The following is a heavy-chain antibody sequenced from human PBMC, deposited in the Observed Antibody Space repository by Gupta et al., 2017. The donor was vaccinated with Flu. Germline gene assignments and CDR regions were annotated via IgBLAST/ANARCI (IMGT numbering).Heavy chain of an antibody. D-gene: IGHD2-2*01. V-gene: IGHV3-23*01. CDR2: ISGSGGST. Sequence: EVQLLESGGGLVQPGGSLRLSCAASGFTFSSSAMSWVRQAPGKGLEWVSAISGSGGSTYYADSVKGRFTISRDNSKNTLYLQMNSLRAEDTAVYYCAKDMGGMVVVPAAIGFDPWGQGTLVTGSS. CDR1: GFTFSSSA. CDR3: AKDMGGMVVVPAAIGFDP. J-gene: IGHJ5*02.